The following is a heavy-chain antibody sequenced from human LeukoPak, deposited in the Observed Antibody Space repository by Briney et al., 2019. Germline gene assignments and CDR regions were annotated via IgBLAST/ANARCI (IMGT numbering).Heavy chain of an antibody. J-gene: IGHJ5*02. CDR2: ISSSSSYI. V-gene: IGHV3-21*01. D-gene: IGHD4-11*01. CDR1: GFTFSSYS. CDR3: ARGKPVTTYNCFDP. Sequence: GGSLRLSCAASGFTFSSYSMNWVRQAPGKGLEWVSSISSSSSYIYYADSVKGRFTISRDNAKNSLYLQMNSLRTEDTAVYYCARGKPVTTYNCFDPWGQGTLVTVSS.